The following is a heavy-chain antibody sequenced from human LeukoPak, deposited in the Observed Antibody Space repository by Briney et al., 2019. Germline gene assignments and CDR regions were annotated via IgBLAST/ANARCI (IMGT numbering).Heavy chain of an antibody. CDR2: ISYDGSNK. D-gene: IGHD3-3*01. CDR3: AREGYYDFWSGYYTNYYYYGMDV. J-gene: IGHJ6*02. Sequence: PGRSLRLSCAASGFTFSSYAMHWVRQAPGKGLEWVAVISYDGSNKYYADSVKGRFTISRDNSKNTLYLQMNSLRAEDTAVYYCAREGYYDFWSGYYTNYYYYGMDVWGQGTTVTVSS. CDR1: GFTFSSYA. V-gene: IGHV3-30*04.